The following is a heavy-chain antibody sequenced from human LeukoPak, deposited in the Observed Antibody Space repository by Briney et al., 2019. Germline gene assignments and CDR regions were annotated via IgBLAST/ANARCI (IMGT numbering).Heavy chain of an antibody. CDR2: IYPGDSDT. CDR1: GYSFTSYW. CDR3: ARHVLYDSSGYYYGDAFDI. V-gene: IGHV5-51*01. D-gene: IGHD3-22*01. J-gene: IGHJ3*02. Sequence: GESLKISCKGSGYSFTSYWIGWVRQMPGKGLEWMGIIYPGDSDTRYSPSFRGQVTISADKSISTAYLQWSSLKASDAAMYYCARHVLYDSSGYYYGDAFDIWGQGTMVTVSS.